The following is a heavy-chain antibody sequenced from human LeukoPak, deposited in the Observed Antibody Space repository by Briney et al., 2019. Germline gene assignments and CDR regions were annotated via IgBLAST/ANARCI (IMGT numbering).Heavy chain of an antibody. CDR1: GYSISSGYY. CDR3: ARIRIVPEQSLFDY. Sequence: SETLSLTCAVSGYSISSGYYWGWIQQPPGKGLEWIGSIYHSGSTYYNPSLKSRVTISVDTSKNQFSLKLSSVTAADTAVYYCARIRIVPEQSLFDYWGQGTLVTVSS. J-gene: IGHJ4*02. V-gene: IGHV4-38-2*01. CDR2: IYHSGST. D-gene: IGHD2-2*01.